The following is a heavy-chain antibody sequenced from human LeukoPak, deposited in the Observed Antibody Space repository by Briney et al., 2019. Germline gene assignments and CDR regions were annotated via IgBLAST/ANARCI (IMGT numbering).Heavy chain of an antibody. Sequence: ASVKVSCKASGYTFTSYGISWVRQAPGQGLEWMGWINTNTGNPTYAQGFTGRFVFSLDTSVSTAYLQISSLKAEDTAVYYCAREDVDTAMVPGFDYWGQGTLVTVSS. CDR2: INTNTGNP. J-gene: IGHJ4*02. D-gene: IGHD5-18*01. V-gene: IGHV7-4-1*02. CDR3: AREDVDTAMVPGFDY. CDR1: GYTFTSYG.